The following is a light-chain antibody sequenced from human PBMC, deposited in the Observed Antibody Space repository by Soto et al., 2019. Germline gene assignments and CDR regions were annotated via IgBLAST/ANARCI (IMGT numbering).Light chain of an antibody. CDR1: QSVSNF. J-gene: IGKJ4*01. CDR3: QQRSNWLT. V-gene: IGKV3-11*01. CDR2: DAS. Sequence: EIVLTQSPATLSLSPGERATLSCRASQSVSNFLAWYQQKPGQAPRLLIYDASNRATGIPAMFSGSGSGTDFTLNISSLEPEDFAFYYCQQRSNWLTFGGGTKVEIK.